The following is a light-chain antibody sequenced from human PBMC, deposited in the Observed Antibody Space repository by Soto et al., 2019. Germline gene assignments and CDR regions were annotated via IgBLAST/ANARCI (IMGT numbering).Light chain of an antibody. Sequence: QSVLTQPASVSGSPGQSITISCTGVSSDVGNYDLVSWCQQHPDKAPQLMIYEVTKRPSGVSNRFSGSKSGNTASLTISGLQTEDEADYYCCSYAGRSHYVFGTGTKVTVL. CDR3: CSYAGRSHYV. CDR2: EVT. V-gene: IGLV2-23*02. CDR1: SSDVGNYDL. J-gene: IGLJ1*01.